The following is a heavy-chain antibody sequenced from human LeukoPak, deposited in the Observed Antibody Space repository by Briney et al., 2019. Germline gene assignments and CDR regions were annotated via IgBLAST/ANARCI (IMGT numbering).Heavy chain of an antibody. CDR2: IYTRGST. V-gene: IGHV4-4*07. CDR1: GGSINNYY. Sequence: PSETLSLTCTVSGGSINNYYWSWIRQPAGKGLEWIGRIYTRGSTNYNPSLKSRVTMSVDTSKNQFSPKLSSVTAADTAVYYCARGRYCSADICSGGDAFDIWGQGTMVSVSS. D-gene: IGHD2-15*01. J-gene: IGHJ3*02. CDR3: ARGRYCSADICSGGDAFDI.